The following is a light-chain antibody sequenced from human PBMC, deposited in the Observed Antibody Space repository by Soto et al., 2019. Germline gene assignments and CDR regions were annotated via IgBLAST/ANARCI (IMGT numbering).Light chain of an antibody. V-gene: IGKV4-1*01. CDR3: QQYDTASRA. Sequence: DIVMTQSPDSLAVSLGERATINCKSSQSVLYSSNNKNYLAWYQQKPGQPPKLLISWASTRESGVPDRFSGSGSQTDFTLSISSLQAEDVAVYYCQQYDTASRAFGQGTKVEI. CDR2: WAS. CDR1: QSVLYSSNNKNY. J-gene: IGKJ1*01.